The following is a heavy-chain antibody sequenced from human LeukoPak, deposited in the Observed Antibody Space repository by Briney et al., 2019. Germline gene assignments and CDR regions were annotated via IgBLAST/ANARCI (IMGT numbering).Heavy chain of an antibody. CDR3: ARAFYGDYSGADY. CDR2: VYYSGST. D-gene: IGHD4-17*01. J-gene: IGHJ4*02. CDR1: GGSINSSSYY. Sequence: PSETLSLTCTVSGGSINSSSYYWGWIRQPPGKGLEWIGSVYYSGSTHYNPSLKSQVTISVDTSKNHFSLRLSSVTAADTAVYYCARAFYGDYSGADYWGQGTLVTVSS. V-gene: IGHV4-39*02.